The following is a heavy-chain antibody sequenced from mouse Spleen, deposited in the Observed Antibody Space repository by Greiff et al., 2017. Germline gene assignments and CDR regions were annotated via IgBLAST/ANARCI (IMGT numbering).Heavy chain of an antibody. Sequence: QVQLQQSGAELVRPGASVKLSCKASGYTFTDYYINWVKQRPGQGLEWIARIYPGSGNTYYNEKFKGKATLTAEKSSSTAYMQLSSLTSEDSAVYFCARSTVGGYFDVWGAGTTVTVSS. CDR3: ARSTVGGYFDV. V-gene: IGHV1-76*01. J-gene: IGHJ1*01. CDR1: GYTFTDYY. CDR2: IYPGSGNT. D-gene: IGHD1-1*01.